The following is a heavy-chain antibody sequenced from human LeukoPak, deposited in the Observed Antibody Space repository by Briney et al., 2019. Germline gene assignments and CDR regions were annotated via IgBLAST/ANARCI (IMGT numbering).Heavy chain of an antibody. CDR3: AGDGGNSGYDQLDY. CDR1: GFTFSNYW. D-gene: IGHD5-12*01. Sequence: PGGSLRLSCAASGFTFSNYWMTWVRQVPGKGLEWVSKIKQDGSEKYYVDSVKGRFTISRDNGKNSVFLQMSALRAEDTAIYYCAGDGGNSGYDQLDYWGQGTPVTVSS. J-gene: IGHJ4*02. CDR2: IKQDGSEK. V-gene: IGHV3-7*01.